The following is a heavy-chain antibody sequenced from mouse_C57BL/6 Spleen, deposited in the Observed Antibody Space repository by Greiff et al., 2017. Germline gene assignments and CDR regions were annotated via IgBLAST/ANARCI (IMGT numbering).Heavy chain of an antibody. V-gene: IGHV1-52*01. Sequence: QVQLQQPGAELVRPGSSVKLSCKASGYTFTSYWMHWVKQRPIQGLEWIGNIDPSDSETHYNQKFKDKATLTVDKSSSTAYMQLSSLTSEDSAVYYGARDYGNYGPWFAYWGQGTLVTVSA. CDR2: IDPSDSET. CDR1: GYTFTSYW. D-gene: IGHD2-1*01. CDR3: ARDYGNYGPWFAY. J-gene: IGHJ3*01.